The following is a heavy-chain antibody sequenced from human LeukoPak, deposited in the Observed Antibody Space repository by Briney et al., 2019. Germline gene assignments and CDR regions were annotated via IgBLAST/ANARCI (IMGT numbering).Heavy chain of an antibody. CDR2: IYYSGGT. D-gene: IGHD4-23*01. CDR1: GGSLRNYY. Sequence: PSETLSLTCTVSGGSLRNYYWSWIRQPPGKGLEWIGQIYYSGGTKYSPTLKSRVTISVDTSKNQFSLKLNSVTAADTAVYCCARDPEFDGGHGFDYWGQGALVTVSS. J-gene: IGHJ4*02. CDR3: ARDPEFDGGHGFDY. V-gene: IGHV4-59*12.